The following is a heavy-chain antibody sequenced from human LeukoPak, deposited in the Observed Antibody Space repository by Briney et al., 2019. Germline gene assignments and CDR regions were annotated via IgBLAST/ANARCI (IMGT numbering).Heavy chain of an antibody. CDR2: MNPNSGNT. CDR1: GYSFSTFD. CDR3: ARDSSSSDAFDI. Sequence: ASVKVSCKTSGYSFSTFDINWVRQATGQGLEWMGWMNPNSGNTNYAQKFQGRLTMTRDTSISTAYMELSSLRSEDTAVYYCARDSSSSDAFDIWGQGTMVTVSS. J-gene: IGHJ3*02. D-gene: IGHD6-13*01. V-gene: IGHV1-8*01.